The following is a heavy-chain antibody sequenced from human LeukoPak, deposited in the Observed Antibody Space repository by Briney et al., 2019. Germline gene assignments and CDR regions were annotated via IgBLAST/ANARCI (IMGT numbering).Heavy chain of an antibody. CDR2: INPSGGST. D-gene: IGHD3-16*01. J-gene: IGHJ4*02. V-gene: IGHV1-46*01. CDR1: GYTFTSYY. CDR3: ARGSRTFGVFDY. Sequence: ASVKASCKASGYTFTSYYMHWVRQAPGQGLEWMGIINPSGGSTSYAQKFQGRVTMTRDMSTSTVYMELSSLRSEDTAVYYCARGSRTFGVFDYWGQGTLVTVSS.